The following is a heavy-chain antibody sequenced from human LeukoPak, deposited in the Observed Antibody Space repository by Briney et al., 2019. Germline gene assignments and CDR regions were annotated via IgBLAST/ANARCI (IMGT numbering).Heavy chain of an antibody. J-gene: IGHJ4*02. CDR1: GYIFTGYY. V-gene: IGHV1-2*02. CDR3: ARTQSSSWFFDY. Sequence: GASVKVSCKASGYIFTGYYMHWVRQAPGQGPEWMGWINPNSGGTNCAQKFQGRVTMTRDTSISTAYMEVSRLRSDDTAVYYCARTQSSSWFFDYWGQGTLVTVSS. CDR2: INPNSGGT. D-gene: IGHD6-13*01.